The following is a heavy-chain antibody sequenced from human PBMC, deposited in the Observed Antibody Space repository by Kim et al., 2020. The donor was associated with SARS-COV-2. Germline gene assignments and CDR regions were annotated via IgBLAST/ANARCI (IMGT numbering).Heavy chain of an antibody. D-gene: IGHD5-12*01. V-gene: IGHV3-74*01. Sequence: YADSVKGRFTISRDNAKNTLYLQMNSLRAEDTAVYYCARIRSGYGPYFDYWGQGTLVTVSS. J-gene: IGHJ4*02. CDR3: ARIRSGYGPYFDY.